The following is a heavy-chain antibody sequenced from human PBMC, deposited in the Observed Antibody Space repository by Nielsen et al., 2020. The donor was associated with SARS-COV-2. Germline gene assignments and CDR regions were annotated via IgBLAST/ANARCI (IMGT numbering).Heavy chain of an antibody. J-gene: IGHJ4*02. Sequence: GVLKISCAASGFTFSSYWMHWVRQAPGKGLVWVSRINSDGSSTSYADSVKGRFTISRDNAKNTLYLQMNSLRAEDTAVYYCARGRFLEWLVGGYWGQGTLVTVSS. V-gene: IGHV3-74*01. CDR3: ARGRFLEWLVGGY. D-gene: IGHD3-3*01. CDR2: INSDGSST. CDR1: GFTFSSYW.